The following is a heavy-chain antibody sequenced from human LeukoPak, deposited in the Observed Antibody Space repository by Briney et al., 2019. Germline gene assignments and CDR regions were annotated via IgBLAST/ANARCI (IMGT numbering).Heavy chain of an antibody. CDR3: ARLAARGVDY. V-gene: IGHV3-23*01. CDR1: GFTFSSYA. D-gene: IGHD6-6*01. Sequence: GGSLRLSCAASGFTFSSYAMSWVRQAPGKGLEWVSAISGSGVATYYADSVKGRFTISRDNSKNTLYLQMNSLRAGDTAVYYCARLAARGVDYWGQGTLVTVSS. CDR2: ISGSGVAT. J-gene: IGHJ4*02.